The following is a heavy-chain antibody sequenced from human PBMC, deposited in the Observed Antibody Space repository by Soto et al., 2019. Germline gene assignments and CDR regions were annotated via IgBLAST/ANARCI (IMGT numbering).Heavy chain of an antibody. CDR3: ARGIYHDFWSGYFRNYYGMDV. CDR2: MNPNSGDT. Sequence: ASLKVSCKASGYTFTSYDINWVRQATGQGLEWMGWMNPNSGDTGYAQKFQGRVTMTRNTSISTAYMELSSLRSEDTAVYYCARGIYHDFWSGYFRNYYGMDVWGQGTTVTVSS. CDR1: GYTFTSYD. V-gene: IGHV1-8*01. D-gene: IGHD3-3*01. J-gene: IGHJ6*02.